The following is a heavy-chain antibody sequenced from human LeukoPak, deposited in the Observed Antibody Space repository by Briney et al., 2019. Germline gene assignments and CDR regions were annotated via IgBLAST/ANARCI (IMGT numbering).Heavy chain of an antibody. V-gene: IGHV4-4*07. CDR2: IYTSGST. CDR3: ASALRYFDWLLYADAFDI. CDR1: GGSISSYY. J-gene: IGHJ3*02. D-gene: IGHD3-9*01. Sequence: SETLSLTCTVSGGSISSYYWSWIRQPAGKGLEWIGRIYTSGSTNYNPSLKSRVTMPVDTSKNQFSLKLSSVTAADTAVYYCASALRYFDWLLYADAFDIWGQGTMVTVSS.